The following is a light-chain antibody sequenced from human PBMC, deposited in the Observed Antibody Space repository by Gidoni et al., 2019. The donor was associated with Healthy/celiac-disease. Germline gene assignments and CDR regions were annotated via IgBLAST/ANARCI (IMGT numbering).Light chain of an antibody. CDR3: QQYNSWPLT. V-gene: IGKV3-15*01. J-gene: IGKJ2*01. CDR1: QSVSSN. CDR2: GAS. Sequence: EIVLTQSPATLSVSPGERATLPCRASQSVSSNLAWYQQKPGKAPRLLIYGASTRATGIPSRFSGSGSGTEFTLTISSLQSEDFAVYYCQQYNSWPLTFGQGTKLEIK.